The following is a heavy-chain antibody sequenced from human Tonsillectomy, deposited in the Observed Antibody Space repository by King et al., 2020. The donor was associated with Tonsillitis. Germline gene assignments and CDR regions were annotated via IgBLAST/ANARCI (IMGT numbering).Heavy chain of an antibody. V-gene: IGHV3-74*03. CDR2: INSDGITT. CDR1: GFTFRGSW. CDR3: ARDLTGLVADF. Sequence: EVQLVESGGGLVHPGGSLRLSCLASGFTFRGSWRHRVRRFPGKGLVWIARINSDGITTEYAEFLKGRFTISRDNAKNTLYLQMNSLTVDDTALYYCARDLTGLVADFWGQGTLVTVSS. J-gene: IGHJ4*02. D-gene: IGHD2-8*02.